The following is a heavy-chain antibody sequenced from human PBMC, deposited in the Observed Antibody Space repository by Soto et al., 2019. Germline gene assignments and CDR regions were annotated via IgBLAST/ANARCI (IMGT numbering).Heavy chain of an antibody. J-gene: IGHJ3*02. Sequence: GESLKISCKGSGYSFTSYWIGWVRQMPGKGLEWMGIIYPGDSDTRYSPSFQGQVTISADKSISTAYLQWSSLKASDTAMYYCASLPAGLRFYLTRRAFDIWGQGTMVTVSS. D-gene: IGHD4-17*01. CDR1: GYSFTSYW. CDR2: IYPGDSDT. CDR3: ASLPAGLRFYLTRRAFDI. V-gene: IGHV5-51*01.